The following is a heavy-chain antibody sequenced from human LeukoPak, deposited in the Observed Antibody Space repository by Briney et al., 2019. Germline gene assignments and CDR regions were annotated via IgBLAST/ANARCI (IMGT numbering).Heavy chain of an antibody. CDR3: ARVSYGSGSYY. CDR2: IYYSEST. CDR1: GGSISSYY. J-gene: IGHJ4*02. V-gene: IGHV4-59*01. D-gene: IGHD3-10*01. Sequence: SETLSLTCTVSGGSISSYYWSWIRQPPGKGLEWIGYIYYSESTNYNPSLKSRVTISVDTSKNPFSLKLSSVTAADTAVYYCARVSYGSGSYYWGQGTLVTVSS.